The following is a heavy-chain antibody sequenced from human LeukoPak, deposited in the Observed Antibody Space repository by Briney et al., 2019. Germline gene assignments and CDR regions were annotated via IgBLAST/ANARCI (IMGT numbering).Heavy chain of an antibody. Sequence: GGSLRLSCAASGFTFTDFWMHWVRQAPGGGLVWVSRVKGDEISTLYADSVKGRFTISRDNAKNTLYLQMNSLRADDTALYYCATGPYSAFEMWGQGKMVTVSS. J-gene: IGHJ3*02. D-gene: IGHD2-21*01. CDR2: VKGDEIST. CDR1: GFTFTDFW. CDR3: ATGPYSAFEM. V-gene: IGHV3-74*01.